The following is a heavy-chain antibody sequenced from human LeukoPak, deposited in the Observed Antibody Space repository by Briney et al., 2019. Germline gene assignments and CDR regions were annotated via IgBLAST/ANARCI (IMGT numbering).Heavy chain of an antibody. D-gene: IGHD3-10*01. CDR1: GFTVSSNY. CDR3: ARASITMSRGELVFYFDY. V-gene: IGHV3-66*01. J-gene: IGHJ4*02. CDR2: IYSGGST. Sequence: GGSLRLSCAASGFTVSSNYMSWVRQAPGKGLEWVSIIYSGGSTYYADSVKGRFTISRDNAKNSLYLQINSLRAEDTAVYYCARASITMSRGELVFYFDYWGQGTLVTVSS.